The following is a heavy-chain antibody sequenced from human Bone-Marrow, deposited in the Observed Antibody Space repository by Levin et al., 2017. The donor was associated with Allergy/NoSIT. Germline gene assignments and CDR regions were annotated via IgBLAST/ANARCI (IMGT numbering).Heavy chain of an antibody. Sequence: PGGSLRLSCVASGFTFSSHSMNWVRQAPGKGLEWLSYIGYSSSPIQYADSVKGRFTISRDDAKNSLYLQMNSLRAEDTAVYHCARSGVAGNHDNWFDPWGQGTLVTVSS. J-gene: IGHJ5*02. CDR2: IGYSSSPI. V-gene: IGHV3-48*01. D-gene: IGHD2-15*01. CDR1: GFTFSSHS. CDR3: ARSGVAGNHDNWFDP.